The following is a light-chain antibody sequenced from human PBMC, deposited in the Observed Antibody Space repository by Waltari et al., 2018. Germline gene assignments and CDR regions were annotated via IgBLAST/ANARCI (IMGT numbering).Light chain of an antibody. CDR1: QSVSSD. CDR2: AAS. CDR3: QHYGRSAIT. J-gene: IGKJ5*01. Sequence: EMVMTQSPATLSVSPGERATLSCRARQSVSSDLAWYQQKSGQAPRLLIYAASNRATGISDFFSGSGSGTDFTLTISRLEPEDFAVYYCQHYGRSAITFGQGTRLDIK. V-gene: IGKV3-20*01.